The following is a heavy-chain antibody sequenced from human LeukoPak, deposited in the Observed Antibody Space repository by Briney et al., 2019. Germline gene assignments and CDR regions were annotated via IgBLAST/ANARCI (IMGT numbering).Heavy chain of an antibody. Sequence: PGGSLRRSCAASGFTFCAYSMTWLPQAPGDALECFSYISSSSSTIYYADSVKGRFTISRDNAQNSLYLQMSSLRAEDTAVYYCARGPHYYYYGMDVWGQGTTVTVSS. J-gene: IGHJ6*02. CDR1: GFTFCAYS. V-gene: IGHV3-48*04. CDR2: ISSSSSTI. CDR3: ARGPHYYYYGMDV.